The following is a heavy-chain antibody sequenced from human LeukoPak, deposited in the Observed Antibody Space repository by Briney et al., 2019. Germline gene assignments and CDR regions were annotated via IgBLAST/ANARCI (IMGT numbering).Heavy chain of an antibody. J-gene: IGHJ4*02. Sequence: ASVKVSCKASGGTFSSYAISWVRQAPGQGLEWMGGIIPIFGTANYAQKFQGRVTITADESTSTAYMELSSLRSEDTAVYYCARVRVSRLGELSWFHDYWGQGTLVTVSS. V-gene: IGHV1-69*13. CDR2: IIPIFGTA. D-gene: IGHD3-16*02. CDR3: ARVRVSRLGELSWFHDY. CDR1: GGTFSSYA.